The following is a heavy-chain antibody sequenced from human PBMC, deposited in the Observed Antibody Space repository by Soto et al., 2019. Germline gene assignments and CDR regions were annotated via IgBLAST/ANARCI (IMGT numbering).Heavy chain of an antibody. V-gene: IGHV4-61*01. Sequence: QVQLQESGPRLIQPSETLSLTCTVSNASISTISSYYWTWVRQPPGKGLEWIGYVYYSGSTNFSPSLKSRVGMSIDTSKNQFSLELKSVTAADTATYYCVRDYLLTGFDTWGQGTLVTVSA. CDR1: NASISTISSYY. J-gene: IGHJ5*02. CDR3: VRDYLLTGFDT. D-gene: IGHD3-9*01. CDR2: VYYSGST.